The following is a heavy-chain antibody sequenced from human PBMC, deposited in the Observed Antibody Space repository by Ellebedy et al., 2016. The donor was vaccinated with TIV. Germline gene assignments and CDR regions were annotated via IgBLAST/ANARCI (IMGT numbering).Heavy chain of an antibody. CDR2: ISSSSSTI. CDR3: ARDPHGSGSEYYYYYYGMDV. Sequence: GESLKISCAASGFTFSSYSMNWVRQAPGKGLEWVSYISSSSSTIYYADSVKGRFTISRDNAKNSLYLQMNSLRAEDTAVYYCARDPHGSGSEYYYYYYGMDVWGQGTTVTVSS. D-gene: IGHD3-10*01. V-gene: IGHV3-48*04. J-gene: IGHJ6*02. CDR1: GFTFSSYS.